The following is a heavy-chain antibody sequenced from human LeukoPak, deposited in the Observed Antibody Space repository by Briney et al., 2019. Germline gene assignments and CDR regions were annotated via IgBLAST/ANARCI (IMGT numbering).Heavy chain of an antibody. CDR3: TTAMVRGVIIAGSYYYGMDV. D-gene: IGHD3-10*01. Sequence: PGGSLRLSCAASGFTFSNAWMSWVRQAPGKGLEWVVRIKSKTDGGTTDYAAPVKGRFTISRDDSKNTLYLQMNSLKTEDTAVYYYTTAMVRGVIIAGSYYYGMDVWGKGTTVTVSS. V-gene: IGHV3-15*01. J-gene: IGHJ6*04. CDR2: IKSKTDGGTT. CDR1: GFTFSNAW.